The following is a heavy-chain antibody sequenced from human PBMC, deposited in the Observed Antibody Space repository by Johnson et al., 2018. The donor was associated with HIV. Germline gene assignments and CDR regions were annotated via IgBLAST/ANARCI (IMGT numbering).Heavy chain of an antibody. CDR1: GFIFSSYW. J-gene: IGHJ3*02. CDR3: ARVTNDAFDI. Sequence: EVQLVESGGGLVKPGGSLRLSCAASGFIFSSYWMHWVRQGPGKGLVWVARIVTAGDTSYPGSGKGRLTISRENAKNSLYLQMNSLRAGDTAVYYCARVTNDAFDIWGQGTMVTVSS. CDR2: IVTAGDT. V-gene: IGHV3-13*01.